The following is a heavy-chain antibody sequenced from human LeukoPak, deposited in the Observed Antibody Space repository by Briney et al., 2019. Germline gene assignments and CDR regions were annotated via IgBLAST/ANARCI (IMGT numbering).Heavy chain of an antibody. CDR3: ARDVVVPAATTGGDAFDI. J-gene: IGHJ3*02. D-gene: IGHD2-2*01. V-gene: IGHV1-69*13. CDR1: GGTFSSYA. Sequence: ASVKVSCKASGGTFSSYAISWVRQAPGQGLEWMGGIIPIFGTANYAQKFQGRVTITADESTSTAYMELSSLRSEDTAVYYCARDVVVPAATTGGDAFDIWGQGTMVTVSS. CDR2: IIPIFGTA.